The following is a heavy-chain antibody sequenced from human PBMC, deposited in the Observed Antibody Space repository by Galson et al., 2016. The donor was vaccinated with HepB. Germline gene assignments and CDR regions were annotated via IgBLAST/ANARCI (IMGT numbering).Heavy chain of an antibody. CDR1: GFPFTRYS. V-gene: IGHV3-30*18. CDR2: ISSDGNTE. D-gene: IGHD3-9*01. CDR3: LKVDVPDLLTGYYDH. J-gene: IGHJ5*02. Sequence: SLRLSCAASGFPFTRYSMHWVRQAPGKGLEWVSIISSDGNTEYYPDSVKGRFTISRDNSQNTLFLHMSSLRPEDTAVHYCLKVDVPDLLTGYYDHWGQGNLVTVSS.